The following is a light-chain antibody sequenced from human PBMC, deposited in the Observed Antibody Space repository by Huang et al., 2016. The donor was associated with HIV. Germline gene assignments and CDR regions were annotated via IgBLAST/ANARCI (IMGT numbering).Light chain of an antibody. CDR1: QSLSPTY. CDR3: QQYVRSPWT. J-gene: IGKJ1*01. Sequence: EIVFTQSPGTLSLSPGERARLSCRASQSLSPTYLAWYQQRPGQGPRLLIYGTSTRAACIPDRFSGSGSGTDFTLTISRLEPEDFAMYYCQQYVRSPWTFGQGTKVEIK. V-gene: IGKV3-20*01. CDR2: GTS.